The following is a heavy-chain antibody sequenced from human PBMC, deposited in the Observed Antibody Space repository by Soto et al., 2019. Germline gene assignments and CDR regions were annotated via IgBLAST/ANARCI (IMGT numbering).Heavy chain of an antibody. CDR3: ARHIAVSGTRGFDF. V-gene: IGHV4-4*02. J-gene: IGHJ4*02. Sequence: QVQLQESGPGLMEPAGTLSLTCAVSGGSFSTNWWSWVRQPPGKGLEWIGEIYHSGRTNYNPSLMNRATVSMDKSQNLLSLNLNSLPAADTVVYYCARHIAVSGTRGFDFWGQGTLVTVSS. CDR1: GGSFSTNW. CDR2: IYHSGRT. D-gene: IGHD6-19*01.